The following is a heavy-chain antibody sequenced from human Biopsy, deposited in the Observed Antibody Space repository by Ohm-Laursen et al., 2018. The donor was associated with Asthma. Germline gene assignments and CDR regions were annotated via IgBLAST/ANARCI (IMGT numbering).Heavy chain of an antibody. CDR1: GFTFSSFG. CDR2: ISYDVSDK. Sequence: SLRFSCTASGFTFSSFGIHWVRQAPGKGLEWVAVISYDVSDKYYADSVKGRFTISRDNSKNTLYLQMNSLRAEDTAVYYCAKGHGDYVFPYFQHWGQGTLVTVSS. CDR3: AKGHGDYVFPYFQH. V-gene: IGHV3-30*18. D-gene: IGHD4-17*01. J-gene: IGHJ1*01.